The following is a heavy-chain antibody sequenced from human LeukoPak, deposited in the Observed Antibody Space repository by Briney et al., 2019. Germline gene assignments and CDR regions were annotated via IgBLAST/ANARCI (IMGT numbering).Heavy chain of an antibody. CDR2: ISSNGGST. CDR3: VKVSSSGWHEGDYFDY. Sequence: GGSLSLSCSASGFTFCTYATHWVRQAPGEGLEYGSAISSNGGSTYFTHSVKARFSISRDNSKNTLDLQMSSLRAEDTAVYYCVKVSSSGWHEGDYFDYWGQGTLVTVSS. J-gene: IGHJ4*02. V-gene: IGHV3-64D*06. D-gene: IGHD6-19*01. CDR1: GFTFCTYA.